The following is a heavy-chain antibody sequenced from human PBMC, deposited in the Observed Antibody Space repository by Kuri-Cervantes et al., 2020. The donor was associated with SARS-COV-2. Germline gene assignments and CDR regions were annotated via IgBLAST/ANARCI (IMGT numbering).Heavy chain of an antibody. CDR3: AKYGTEEYLSTYFGRGSWFDP. D-gene: IGHD2-2*01. Sequence: SQTLSLTCAVYGGSFSGYYWSWIRQPPGKGLGWIGEINHSGRTNYNPSLKSRVTIPVDTSKNQFSLRLTSVTAADTAIYFCAKYGTEEYLSTYFGRGSWFDPWGQGTLVTVSS. J-gene: IGHJ5*02. V-gene: IGHV4-34*01. CDR2: INHSGRT. CDR1: GGSFSGYY.